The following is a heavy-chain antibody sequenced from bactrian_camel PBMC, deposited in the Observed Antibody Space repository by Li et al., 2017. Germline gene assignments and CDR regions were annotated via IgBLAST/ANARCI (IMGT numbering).Heavy chain of an antibody. J-gene: IGHJ6*01. D-gene: IGHD5*01. CDR1: GFGFRSFRDYC. Sequence: VESGGGSVQAGGSLRLSCAASGFGFRSFRDYCLGWFRQAPGKEREGVASISTIYTGIRDTVYADSVNGRFTISQDNAANTVNLQMNSLKSDDTAVYYCAADPIWGAPEAEMFSCDGRGFGYWGQGTQVTVS. CDR2: ISTIYTGIRDT. V-gene: IGHV3S66*01. CDR3: AADPIWGAPEAEMFSCDGRGFGY.